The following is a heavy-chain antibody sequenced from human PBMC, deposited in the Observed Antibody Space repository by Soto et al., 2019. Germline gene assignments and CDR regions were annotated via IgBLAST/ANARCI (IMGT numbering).Heavy chain of an antibody. V-gene: IGHV3-15*01. CDR1: GFTFSNAW. D-gene: IGHD6-19*01. CDR3: TTDRSSGWYEGYCFDY. Sequence: GGSLRLSCAASGFTFSNAWMSWVRQVPGKGLEWVGRIKSKTNGGTTEYAAPVKGRLTISRDDSKNTLYLQMNSLKTEDTAVYYCTTDRSSGWYEGYCFDYWGQGTLVTGSS. J-gene: IGHJ4*02. CDR2: IKSKTNGGTT.